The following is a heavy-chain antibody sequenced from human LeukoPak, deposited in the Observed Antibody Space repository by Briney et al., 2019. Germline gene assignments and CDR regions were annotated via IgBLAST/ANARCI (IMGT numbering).Heavy chain of an antibody. CDR3: AKGIAVAGGFDY. J-gene: IGHJ4*02. CDR1: GFTFSSYG. Sequence: GGSLRLSCAASGFTFSSYGMHWVRQAPGKGLEWVAVISYDGSNKYYADSVKGRFTISRDNSKNTLYLQMNSLRAEDTAVYYCAKGIAVAGGFDYWGQGTLVTVSS. CDR2: ISYDGSNK. D-gene: IGHD6-19*01. V-gene: IGHV3-30*18.